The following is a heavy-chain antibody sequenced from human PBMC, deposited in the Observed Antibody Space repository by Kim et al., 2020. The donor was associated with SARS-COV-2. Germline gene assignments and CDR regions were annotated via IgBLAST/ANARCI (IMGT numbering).Heavy chain of an antibody. J-gene: IGHJ4*02. D-gene: IGHD3-22*01. CDR3: ARLVIVVVTESYFDY. V-gene: IGHV4-39*01. CDR1: GGSISSSSYY. CDR2: IYYSGST. Sequence: SETLSLTCTVSGGSISSSSYYWGWIRQPPGKGLEWIGSIYYSGSTYYNPSLKSRVTISVDTSKNQFSLKLSSVTAADTAVYYCARLVIVVVTESYFDYWGQGTLVTVSS.